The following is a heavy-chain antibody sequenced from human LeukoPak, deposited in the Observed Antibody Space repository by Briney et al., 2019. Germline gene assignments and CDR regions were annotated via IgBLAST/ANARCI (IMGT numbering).Heavy chain of an antibody. D-gene: IGHD6-13*01. CDR2: INPNSGGT. J-gene: IGHJ4*02. CDR1: GYTFTGYY. CDR3: ARGSSSSWSHFDY. V-gene: IGHV1-2*06. Sequence: SVKVSCKASGYTFTGYYMHWVRQAPGQGLEWMGRINPNSGGTNYAQKFQGRVTMTRDTSISTAYMELSRLRSDDTAVYYCARGSSSSWSHFDYWGQGTLVTVSS.